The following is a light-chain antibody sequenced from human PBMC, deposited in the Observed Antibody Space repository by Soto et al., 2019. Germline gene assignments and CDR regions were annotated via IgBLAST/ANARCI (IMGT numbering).Light chain of an antibody. Sequence: EIVLTQSPGPLSLSPGERATLSCRASQSVSSRLAWYQQRPGQAPRLLISGASSRATGIPDRFSGSGSGTDFTLTISRLEPEDFAVYYCQQYGSSPRTFGQGTKVDI. CDR2: GAS. CDR1: QSVSSR. CDR3: QQYGSSPRT. V-gene: IGKV3-20*01. J-gene: IGKJ1*01.